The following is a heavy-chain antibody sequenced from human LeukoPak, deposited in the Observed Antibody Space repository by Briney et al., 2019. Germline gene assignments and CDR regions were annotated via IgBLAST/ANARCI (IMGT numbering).Heavy chain of an antibody. J-gene: IGHJ1*01. CDR2: ISGGSNYI. CDR1: GFTFSTYT. V-gene: IGHV3-21*01. D-gene: IGHD6-13*01. CDR3: ARDFGDSSEFFQH. Sequence: GGSLRLSCTASGFTFSTYTMNWVRQSPGKGLEWVSSISGGSNYIYYGDSVKGRFTISRDNAKNSLYLQMNSLRAEDTAVYYCARDFGDSSEFFQHWGQGTLVTVSS.